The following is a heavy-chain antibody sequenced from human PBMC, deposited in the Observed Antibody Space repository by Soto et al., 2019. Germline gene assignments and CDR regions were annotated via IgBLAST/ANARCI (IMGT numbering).Heavy chain of an antibody. D-gene: IGHD6-6*01. Sequence: VESLKISCNGSGYSFTSYWISWVRQMPWKGLEWMGRIDPSDSYTNYSPSFQGHVTISADKSISTAYLQWSSLKASDTAMYYCARQEDIAARPHYYGMDVWGQGTTVTVSS. CDR3: ARQEDIAARPHYYGMDV. CDR1: GYSFTSYW. CDR2: IDPSDSYT. V-gene: IGHV5-10-1*01. J-gene: IGHJ6*02.